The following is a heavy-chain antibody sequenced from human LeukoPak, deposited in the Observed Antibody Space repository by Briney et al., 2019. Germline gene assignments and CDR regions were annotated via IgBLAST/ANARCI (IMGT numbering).Heavy chain of an antibody. J-gene: IGHJ4*02. CDR2: ISAYNGNT. CDR3: ARDGDYDSSGYYDY. D-gene: IGHD3-22*01. Sequence: ASVKVSCKASGYTFTGYYMHWVRQAPGQGLEWMGWISAYNGNTNYAQKLQGRVTMTTDTSTSTAYMELRSLRSDDTAVYYCARDGDYDSSGYYDYWGQGTLVTVSS. V-gene: IGHV1-18*04. CDR1: GYTFTGYY.